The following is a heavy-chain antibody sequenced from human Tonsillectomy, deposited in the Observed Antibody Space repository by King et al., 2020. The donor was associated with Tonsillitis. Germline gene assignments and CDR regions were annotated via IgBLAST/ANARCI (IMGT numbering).Heavy chain of an antibody. Sequence: VQLVESGGGVVQPGGSLRLSCAASGFTFNNYGMHWVRQAPGKGLEWVAFIRFDGSKKDYADSVKGRFTISRDNSKNTLSLQMNNLRAEDTAVYYCANSEYQSKYGGDYYGMDVWGQGTTVTVSS. J-gene: IGHJ6*02. CDR2: IRFDGSKK. CDR3: ANSEYQSKYGGDYYGMDV. D-gene: IGHD2-2*01. CDR1: GFTFNNYG. V-gene: IGHV3-30*02.